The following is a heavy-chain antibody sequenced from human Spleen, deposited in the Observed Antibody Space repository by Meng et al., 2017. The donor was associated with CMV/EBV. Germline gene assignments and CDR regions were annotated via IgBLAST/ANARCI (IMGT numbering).Heavy chain of an antibody. CDR2: IIPIVAVA. Sequence: SGATFSGYTIAWVRQAPGQGLEWMGRIIPIVAVAKYAQKFQGRVTITVDKSTSTAYMELSGLKPEDTAVYYCARDNIATARARWFDPWGQGTLVTVSS. J-gene: IGHJ5*02. CDR3: ARDNIATARARWFDP. V-gene: IGHV1-69*04. CDR1: GATFSGYT. D-gene: IGHD6-13*01.